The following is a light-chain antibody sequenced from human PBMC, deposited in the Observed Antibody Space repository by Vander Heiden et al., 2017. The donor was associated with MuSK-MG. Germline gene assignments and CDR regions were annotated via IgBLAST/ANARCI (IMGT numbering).Light chain of an antibody. Sequence: SSELTQDPAVSVALGQTVRITCQGDSLRGYYASWYQQNPGQAPVLVIYGKNNRPSGIPDRFSGSTSGITASLTITGAQAEEEADYYCSSRDSSGSHLVFGGGTKLTVL. CDR2: GKN. CDR3: SSRDSSGSHLV. J-gene: IGLJ3*02. CDR1: SLRGYY. V-gene: IGLV3-19*01.